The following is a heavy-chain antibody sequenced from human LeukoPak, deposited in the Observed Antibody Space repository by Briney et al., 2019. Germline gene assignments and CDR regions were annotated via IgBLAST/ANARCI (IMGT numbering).Heavy chain of an antibody. CDR1: GFRFSIYA. CDR2: IFGSGGST. J-gene: IGHJ4*02. Sequence: GGAPRLSCAASGFRFSIYAMSWVRQAPGKGLEWVSGIFGSGGSTYCADSVKGRFSNSRDNSKNTLDLQMNSLRVEDTAVYYCAKDLLQGDGYWDIDSWGQGTLVTVSS. V-gene: IGHV3-23*01. D-gene: IGHD5-24*01. CDR3: AKDLLQGDGYWDIDS.